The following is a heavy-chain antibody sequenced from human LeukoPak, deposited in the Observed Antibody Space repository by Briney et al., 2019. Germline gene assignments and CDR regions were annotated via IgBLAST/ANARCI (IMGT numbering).Heavy chain of an antibody. CDR2: INPSGNST. CDR1: GYTFSSYY. V-gene: IGHV1-46*01. J-gene: IGHJ6*02. D-gene: IGHD4-23*01. Sequence: ASVKVSCKASGYTFSSYYMHWVRQAPGQGLEWMGIINPSGNSTKYAQKFQGRVTMTRDTSTSTVYMELSSLRSEDTAVYYCARVGLHGRVDYGGNSDYYYGMDVWGQGTTVTVSS. CDR3: ARVGLHGRVDYGGNSDYYYGMDV.